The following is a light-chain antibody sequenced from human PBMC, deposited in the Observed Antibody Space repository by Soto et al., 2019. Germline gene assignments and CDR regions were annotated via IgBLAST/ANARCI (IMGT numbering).Light chain of an antibody. CDR2: RNS. V-gene: IGLV1-47*01. Sequence: QSVLTQPPSASGTPGQRVTISCSGSSSNIGSNYVYWYQQLPGMAPKLLIYRNSQRPSGVPDRFSGSKSGTSASLAISGLRSEDEADYYCAAWDDSLSGPGVFGGGTKLT. CDR1: SSNIGSNY. CDR3: AAWDDSLSGPGV. J-gene: IGLJ2*01.